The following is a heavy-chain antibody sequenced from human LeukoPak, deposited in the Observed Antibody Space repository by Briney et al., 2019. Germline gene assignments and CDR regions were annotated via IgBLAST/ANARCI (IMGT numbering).Heavy chain of an antibody. J-gene: IGHJ5*02. V-gene: IGHV3-48*01. CDR1: GFTFSDYD. Sequence: PGGSLRLSCVASGFTFSDYDMNWVRQAPGKGLEWVSYISTSSSTIYYVDSVKGRFTISRDNAKNSLYPQMNSLRAEDTAVYYCARGPPLFDPWGQGTLVTVSS. CDR3: ARGPPLFDP. CDR2: ISTSSSTI.